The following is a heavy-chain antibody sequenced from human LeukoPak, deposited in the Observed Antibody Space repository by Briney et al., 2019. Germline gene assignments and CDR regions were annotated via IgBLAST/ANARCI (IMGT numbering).Heavy chain of an antibody. V-gene: IGHV3-33*01. Sequence: GGSLRLSCAASGFTFSSYVMHCVRQAPGKGLEWVAVIWNDGSNKYFADSVKGRFTISRDSSKNTLYLQMNSLRAEDTAVYYCASATGDNDAFDIWGQGTMVTVSS. CDR3: ASATGDNDAFDI. CDR1: GFTFSSYV. J-gene: IGHJ3*02. CDR2: IWNDGSNK. D-gene: IGHD7-27*01.